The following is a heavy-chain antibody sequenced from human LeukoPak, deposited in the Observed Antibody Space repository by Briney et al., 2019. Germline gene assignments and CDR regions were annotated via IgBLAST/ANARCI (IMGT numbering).Heavy chain of an antibody. Sequence: PSETLSLTCSVSDGSINSYYWSWIRQPPGKGLEWIGYIYYSGSTNHNPSLKSRVTISVDTSKKQFSLKLSSVTAADTAVYYCASSYYYDSSGPTLFDYWGQGTLVTVSS. CDR2: IYYSGST. J-gene: IGHJ4*02. CDR1: DGSINSYY. D-gene: IGHD3-22*01. CDR3: ASSYYYDSSGPTLFDY. V-gene: IGHV4-59*01.